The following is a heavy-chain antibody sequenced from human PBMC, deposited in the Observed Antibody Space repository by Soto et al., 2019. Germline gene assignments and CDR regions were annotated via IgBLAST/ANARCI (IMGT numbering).Heavy chain of an antibody. CDR3: AKDGGRGYDAFDI. J-gene: IGHJ3*02. CDR2: ISGSGGST. D-gene: IGHD3-16*01. V-gene: IGHV3-23*01. Sequence: EVQLLESGGGLVQPGGSLRLSCAASGFTFSSYAMSWVRQAPGKGLEWISAISGSGGSTYYADSVKGRFTISRDNSKNTLYLQMSSLRGEDTAVYYCAKDGGRGYDAFDIWGLGTMVTVSS. CDR1: GFTFSSYA.